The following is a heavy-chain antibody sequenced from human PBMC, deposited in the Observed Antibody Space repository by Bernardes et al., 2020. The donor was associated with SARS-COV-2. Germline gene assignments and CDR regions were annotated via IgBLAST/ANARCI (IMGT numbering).Heavy chain of an antibody. CDR2: ISTYSGST. Sequence: ASVKVSCKTSGYTFTNYGIIWLRQAPGQGLEWVGWISTYSGSTGSAQKFQDRVNMTTNTSTRTAYMELRSLRSDDTAVYYCARGRIFEEFDSWGQGTLVTVSS. D-gene: IGHD3-9*01. CDR1: GYTFTNYG. V-gene: IGHV1-18*01. J-gene: IGHJ4*02. CDR3: ARGRIFEEFDS.